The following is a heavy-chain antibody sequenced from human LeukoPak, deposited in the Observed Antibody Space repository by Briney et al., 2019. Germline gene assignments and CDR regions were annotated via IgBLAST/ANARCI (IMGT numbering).Heavy chain of an antibody. CDR1: GYTFTSYG. CDR2: ISAYNGNT. Sequence: ASVKVSCKASGYTFTSYGISWVRQAPGQGLEWMGWISAYNGNTNYAQKPQGRVTMTTDTSTSTAYMELRSLRSDDTAVYYCARPRRTVRGVTTPPFDYWGQGTLVTVSS. J-gene: IGHJ4*02. CDR3: ARPRRTVRGVTTPPFDY. V-gene: IGHV1-18*01. D-gene: IGHD3-10*01.